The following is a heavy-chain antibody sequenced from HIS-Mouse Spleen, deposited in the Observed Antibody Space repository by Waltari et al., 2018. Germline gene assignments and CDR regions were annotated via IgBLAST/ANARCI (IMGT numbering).Heavy chain of an antibody. V-gene: IGHV3-33*01. J-gene: IGHJ4*02. D-gene: IGHD6-6*01. CDR3: ARYSSSSGVDY. Sequence: YYADSVKGRFTISRDNSKNTLYLQMNSLRAEDTAVYYCARYSSSSGVDYWGQGTLVTVSS.